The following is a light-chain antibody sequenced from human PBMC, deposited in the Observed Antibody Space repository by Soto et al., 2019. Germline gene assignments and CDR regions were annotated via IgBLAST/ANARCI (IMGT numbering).Light chain of an antibody. CDR3: PSPDSRGAAVG. V-gene: IGLV3-25*03. CDR1: ALPKQY. J-gene: IGLJ2*01. CDR2: KDT. Sequence: SYELTQPPSVSVSPGQTARITCSGDALPKQYAHWYQQRPGQAPVLMIYKDTERPSGIPDRFSGSSSGTTVTLTISGVRADDGADDHCPSPDSRGAAVGFGGGPKLTVL.